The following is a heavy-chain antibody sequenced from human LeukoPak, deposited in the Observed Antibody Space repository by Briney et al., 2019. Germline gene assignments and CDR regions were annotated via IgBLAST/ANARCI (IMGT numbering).Heavy chain of an antibody. D-gene: IGHD3-22*01. CDR1: RFTFSDHY. V-gene: IGHV3-72*01. CDR3: VRVGDYYDNRVFFSDVFNI. J-gene: IGHJ3*02. CDR2: IRNRAKSYST. Sequence: GGSLRLSCAASRFTFSDHYMDWVRQAPGKGLEWVARIRNRAKSYSTQYAPSVRDRFTISRDDSRNSVYLQMNSLKTEDTAVYFFVRVGDYYDNRVFFSDVFNIWGLGKMVTFS.